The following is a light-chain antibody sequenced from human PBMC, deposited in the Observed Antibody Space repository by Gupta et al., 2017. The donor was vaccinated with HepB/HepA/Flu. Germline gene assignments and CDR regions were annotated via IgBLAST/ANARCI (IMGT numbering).Light chain of an antibody. V-gene: IGLV2-14*01. CDR3: SSFRTGYTLGV. CDR1: SSDIGGFDA. J-gene: IGLJ3*02. Sequence: QSALTQPASVSGSPGQSITISCTGSSSDIGGFDAVSWYQQHPGKAPRLLIYNVNNRPSGIFYRCSGYKSGNKASRNISGLQPEEEAIDYCSSFRTGYTLGVFGGGTRLTVL. CDR2: NVN.